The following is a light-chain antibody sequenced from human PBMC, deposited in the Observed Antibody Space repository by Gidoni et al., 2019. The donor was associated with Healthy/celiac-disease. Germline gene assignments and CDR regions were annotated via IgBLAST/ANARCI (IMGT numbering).Light chain of an antibody. Sequence: DIQMTQSPSTLSASVGDRVTITCRASQSISSWLAWYQQKPGKAPKLLIYKASSLESGVPSRFSGSGSGTEFTLTISSLQPDDFATYYCQQYNSYPYTYGQGTKLEIK. J-gene: IGKJ2*01. CDR2: KAS. CDR1: QSISSW. CDR3: QQYNSYPYT. V-gene: IGKV1-5*03.